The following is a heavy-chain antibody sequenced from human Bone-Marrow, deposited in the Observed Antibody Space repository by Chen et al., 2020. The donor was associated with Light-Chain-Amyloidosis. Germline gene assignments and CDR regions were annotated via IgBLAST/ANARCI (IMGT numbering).Heavy chain of an antibody. V-gene: IGHV3-30*02. D-gene: IGHD5-18*01. J-gene: IGHJ4*02. CDR3: ATPPRAYTNGPIHY. CDR2: IRFDGSET. Sequence: QVQLVESGGYVVQPGGSLRLSCAASGFSFGAYGMHWVRQAPGKGLEWVATIRFDGSETYYADSVQGRFTISRDDSDNTLYLQMNSLRGEDTAVYYCATPPRAYTNGPIHYWGQGTLLTVSS. CDR1: GFSFGAYG.